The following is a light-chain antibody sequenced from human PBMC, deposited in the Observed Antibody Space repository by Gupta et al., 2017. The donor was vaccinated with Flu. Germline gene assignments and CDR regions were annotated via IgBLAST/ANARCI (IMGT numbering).Light chain of an antibody. CDR1: QSVNIY. V-gene: IGKV3-11*01. CDR2: DAS. J-gene: IGKJ2*01. CDR3: QQRSGLPMYT. Sequence: EIVLTQSPATLSLSPGDRAILSCRASQSVNIYLAWYQQKPGQPPRLLMFDASKRDAGIPDRFSGSGYGKDFTLTISTGEPEDFAVYYCQQRSGLPMYTFGQGTKL.